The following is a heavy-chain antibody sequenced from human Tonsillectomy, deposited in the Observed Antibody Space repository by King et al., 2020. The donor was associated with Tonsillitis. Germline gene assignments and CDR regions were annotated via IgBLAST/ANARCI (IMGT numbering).Heavy chain of an antibody. V-gene: IGHV4-34*01. CDR3: ARSSRWLQPGPWVY. J-gene: IGHJ4*02. CDR1: GGSFCGYY. D-gene: IGHD5-24*01. Sequence: VQLQQWGAGLLKPSETLSLTCAVYGGSFCGYYWRWIRQPPGKGLEGIGEINHSGSTNANPSLKSRVTISIDTSKNQFSLKLCSVTAADTAVYYCARSSRWLQPGPWVYWGQGTLVTVSS. CDR2: INHSGST.